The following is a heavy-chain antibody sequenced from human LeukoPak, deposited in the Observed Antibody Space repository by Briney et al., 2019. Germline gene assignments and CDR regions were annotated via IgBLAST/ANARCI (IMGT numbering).Heavy chain of an antibody. Sequence: SETLSPTCTVSGGSISSYYWSWIRQPPGKGLEWIGYIYYSGSTNYNPSLKSRVTISVDTSKNQFSLKLSSVTAADTAVYYCARSLEVTIFGVVIKYGMDVWGQGTTVTVSS. D-gene: IGHD3-3*01. J-gene: IGHJ6*02. CDR2: IYYSGST. V-gene: IGHV4-59*01. CDR3: ARSLEVTIFGVVIKYGMDV. CDR1: GGSISSYY.